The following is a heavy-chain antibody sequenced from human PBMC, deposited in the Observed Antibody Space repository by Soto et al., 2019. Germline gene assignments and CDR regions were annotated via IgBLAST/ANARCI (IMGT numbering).Heavy chain of an antibody. CDR2: ISGSGGRT. CDR1: GFTFSNYG. CDR3: AYSECSGGSCYFPFDC. Sequence: EVQVLESGGGLVQPGGSLRLSCAASGFTFSNYGMSWVRQAPGKGLEWVSSISGSGGRTYYADSVKGRFTISRDNSKNTLYLQTDRLRTEDTDVYASAYSECSGGSCYFPFDCWGQGTLVIVSS. J-gene: IGHJ4*02. D-gene: IGHD2-15*01. V-gene: IGHV3-23*01.